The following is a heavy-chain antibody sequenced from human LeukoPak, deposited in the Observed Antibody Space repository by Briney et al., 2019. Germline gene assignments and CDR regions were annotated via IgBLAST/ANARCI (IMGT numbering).Heavy chain of an antibody. V-gene: IGHV4-59*12. Sequence: SETLSLTSTVPGVSISSDYWSWIRQPPGKGLEWVGKIFYSGSAYYSPSTKTRVTISVDPSKHQFTLKLSSATAADTAVYYCARALNYYYYMDVWGKGTTVTVSS. CDR2: IFYSGSA. J-gene: IGHJ6*03. CDR1: GVSISSDY. CDR3: ARALNYYYYMDV.